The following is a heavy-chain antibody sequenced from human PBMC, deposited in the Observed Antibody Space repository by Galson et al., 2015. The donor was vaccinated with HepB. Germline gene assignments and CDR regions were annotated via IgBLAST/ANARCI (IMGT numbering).Heavy chain of an antibody. CDR2: ISWDGGST. V-gene: IGHV3-43D*03. Sequence: SLRLSCAASGFTFDDYAMHWVRQAPGKGLEWVSLISWDGGSTYYADSVKGRFTISRGNSKNSLYLQMNSLRAEDTALYYCAKDCIVGATTYPDYWGQGTLVTVSS. D-gene: IGHD1-26*01. CDR1: GFTFDDYA. CDR3: AKDCIVGATTYPDY. J-gene: IGHJ4*02.